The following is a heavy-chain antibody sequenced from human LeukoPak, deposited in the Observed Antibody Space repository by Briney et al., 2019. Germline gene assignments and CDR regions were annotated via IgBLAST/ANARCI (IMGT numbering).Heavy chain of an antibody. CDR1: GYTFTGYY. CDR2: INPNSGGT. D-gene: IGHD3-22*01. CDR3: ARDLDYYDSSAHLHNGY. V-gene: IGHV1-2*06. Sequence: ASVKVSCKASGYTFTGYYMHWVRQAPGQGLEWMGRINPNSGGTNYAQKFQGRVTMTRDTSISTAYMELSRLRSDDTAVYYCARDLDYYDSSAHLHNGYWGQGTLVTVSS. J-gene: IGHJ4*02.